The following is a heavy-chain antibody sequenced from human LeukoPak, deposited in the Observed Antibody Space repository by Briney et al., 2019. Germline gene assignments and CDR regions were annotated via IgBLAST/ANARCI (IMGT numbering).Heavy chain of an antibody. CDR3: ARGNYYYYYMDV. CDR2: IIPIFGTT. CDR1: GGTFSLYA. J-gene: IGHJ6*03. V-gene: IGHV1-69*05. Sequence: ASVKVSCKTSGGTFSLYAVSWVRQASGQGLEWMGGIIPIFGTTNYAQNFQGRVTITTDESTSTAYMELSSLRPEDTAVYYCARGNYYYYYMDVWGKGTTVTVS.